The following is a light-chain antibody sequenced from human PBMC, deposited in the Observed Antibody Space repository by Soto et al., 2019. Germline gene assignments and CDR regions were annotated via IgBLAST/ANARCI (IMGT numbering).Light chain of an antibody. CDR2: EAS. V-gene: IGKV1-39*01. CDR1: QSIDTH. J-gene: IGKJ1*01. CDR3: HQTYSPPDT. Sequence: DIRMTQSPSSLSASVGDRVTITCGASQSIDTHLNWYQQHPGKAPNALIYEASNLQSGVPSRFSGSGSGTDFTLTISGLQPDDSATYYCHQTYSPPDTFGQGTKVEIK.